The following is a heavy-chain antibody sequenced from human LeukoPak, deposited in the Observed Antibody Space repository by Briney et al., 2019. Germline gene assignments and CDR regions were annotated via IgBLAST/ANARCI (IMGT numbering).Heavy chain of an antibody. J-gene: IGHJ4*02. Sequence: GGSLRLSCAASGFTFSTLWMTWVRQAPGKGLEWVATIKYDGSEKYFVDSVKGRFTISRDNAKKSLFLQMNSLRAEDTAVYYCARDTIVVVPAARRLDYWGQGTLVTVSS. D-gene: IGHD2-2*01. CDR1: GFTFSTLW. CDR3: ARDTIVVVPAARRLDY. V-gene: IGHV3-7*01. CDR2: IKYDGSEK.